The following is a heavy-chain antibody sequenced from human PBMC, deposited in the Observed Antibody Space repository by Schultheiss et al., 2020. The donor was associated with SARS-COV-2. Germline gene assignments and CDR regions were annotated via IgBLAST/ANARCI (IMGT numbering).Heavy chain of an antibody. V-gene: IGHV1-69*13. CDR2: IIPIFGTA. CDR1: GGTFSSYA. D-gene: IGHD5-24*01. CDR3: AREMATILLAFDI. Sequence: SVKVSCKASGGTFSSYAISWVRQAPGQGLEWMGGIIPIFGTANYAQKFQGRVTITADESTSTAYMELSSLRSKDTAVYYCAREMATILLAFDIWGQGTMVTISS. J-gene: IGHJ3*02.